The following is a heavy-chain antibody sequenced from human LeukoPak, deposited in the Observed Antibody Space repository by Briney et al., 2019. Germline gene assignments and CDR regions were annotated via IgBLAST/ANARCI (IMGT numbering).Heavy chain of an antibody. D-gene: IGHD3-22*01. CDR1: GITFSSYT. CDR3: ARERTAYYYDSSGYLSWVYYYYYMDV. V-gene: IGHV3-21*01. J-gene: IGHJ6*03. Sequence: GGSLRLSCAASGITFSSYTMIWVRQAPGKGLEWVSSISSSSYIYYADSVKGRFTISRDNAKNSLYLQMNSLRAEDTAVYYCARERTAYYYDSSGYLSWVYYYYYMDVWGKGTTVTVSS. CDR2: ISSSSYI.